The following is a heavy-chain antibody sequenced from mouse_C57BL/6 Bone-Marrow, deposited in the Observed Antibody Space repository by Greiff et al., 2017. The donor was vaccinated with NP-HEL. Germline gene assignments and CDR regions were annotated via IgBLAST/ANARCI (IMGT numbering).Heavy chain of an antibody. J-gene: IGHJ4*01. V-gene: IGHV1-19*01. Sequence: EVQLQQSGPVLVKPGASVKMSCKASGYTFTDYYMNWVKQSHGKSLEWIGVINPYNGGTSYNQKFKGKATLTVDKSSSTAYMELNSLTSEDSAVYYCARAYYYGSRNDAMDYWGQGTSVTVSS. CDR3: ARAYYYGSRNDAMDY. CDR1: GYTFTDYY. D-gene: IGHD1-1*01. CDR2: INPYNGGT.